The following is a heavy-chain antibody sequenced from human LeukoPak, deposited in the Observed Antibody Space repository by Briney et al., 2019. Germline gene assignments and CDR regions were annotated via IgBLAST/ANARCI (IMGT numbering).Heavy chain of an antibody. CDR1: GFTFNNCV. J-gene: IGHJ4*02. D-gene: IGHD1-26*01. V-gene: IGHV3-23*01. Sequence: QPGGSLRLSCEASGFTFNNCVMTWVRQAPGKGLEWVSSVSASAAMTYYADSVKGRFTVSRDNSNNRLYLHMSGLTAADTAVYYCAKDRSIGTYYTFDHWGQGSLVTVSS. CDR3: AKDRSIGTYYTFDH. CDR2: VSASAAMT.